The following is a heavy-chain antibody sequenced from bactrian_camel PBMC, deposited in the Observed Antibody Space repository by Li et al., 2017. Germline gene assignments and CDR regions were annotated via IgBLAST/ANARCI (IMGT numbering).Heavy chain of an antibody. D-gene: IGHD7*01. J-gene: IGHJ6*01. V-gene: IGHV3S40*01. CDR2: IHSAGHYT. Sequence: DVQLVESGGGSVQAGGSLRLSCTASGISSYYMGWFRQAPGKEREGVATIHSAGHYTRYADSVKGRFTISRDDAKNTVYLQMNSLKSEDTALYYCAAVRREASGGGNWHQLADFNHWGQGTQVTVS. CDR1: GISSYY. CDR3: AAVRREASGGGNWHQLADFNH.